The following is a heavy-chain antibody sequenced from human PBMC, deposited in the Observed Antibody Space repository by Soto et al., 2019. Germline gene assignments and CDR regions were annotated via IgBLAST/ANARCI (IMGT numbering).Heavy chain of an antibody. J-gene: IGHJ5*02. Sequence: PSETLSLTXTVSGGSISSGDYYWSWIRQHPGKGLEWIGTIYFSGTTYYNPSLKSRVTISVDTSKSQFSLKLSSVTAADTAVYYCARRDRSGFSYWLDTWGQGTLVTVSS. CDR2: IYFSGTT. D-gene: IGHD3-22*01. CDR3: ARRDRSGFSYWLDT. V-gene: IGHV4-31*02. CDR1: GGSISSGDYY.